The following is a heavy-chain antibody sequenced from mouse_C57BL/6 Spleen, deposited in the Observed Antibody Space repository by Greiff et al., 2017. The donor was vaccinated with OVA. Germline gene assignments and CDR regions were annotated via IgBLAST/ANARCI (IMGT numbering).Heavy chain of an antibody. CDR1: GFTFSDYG. D-gene: IGHD1-1*01. CDR3: ARKSYYYGSSPFAY. V-gene: IGHV5-17*01. Sequence: EVKLMESGGGLVKPGGSLKLSCAASGFTFSDYGMHWVRQAPEKGLEWVAYISSGSSTIYYADTVKGRFTISRDNAKNTLFLQMTSLRSEDTAMYYCARKSYYYGSSPFAYWGQGTLVTVSA. J-gene: IGHJ3*01. CDR2: ISSGSSTI.